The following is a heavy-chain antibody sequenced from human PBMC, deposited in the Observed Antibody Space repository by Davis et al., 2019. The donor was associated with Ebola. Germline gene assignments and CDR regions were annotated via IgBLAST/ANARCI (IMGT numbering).Heavy chain of an antibody. D-gene: IGHD4-17*01. V-gene: IGHV4-39*01. CDR1: GDSISSSSYY. CDR2: IYQSGST. CDR3: ARHMDYGETAGFDP. J-gene: IGHJ5*02. Sequence: SETLSLTCTVSGDSISSSSYYWGWIRQPPGKGLEWMGSIYQSGSTEYNPSLKSRLTISVDTATNQFSLKLSSVTAADTALYYCARHMDYGETAGFDPWGQGTLVTVSS.